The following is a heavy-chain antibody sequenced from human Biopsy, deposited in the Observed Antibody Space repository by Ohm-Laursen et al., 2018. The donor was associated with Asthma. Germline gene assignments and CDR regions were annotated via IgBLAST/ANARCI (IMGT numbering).Heavy chain of an antibody. CDR3: ARGQKSAGDRWFDP. CDR1: GYPFIGYH. CDR2: INPNSGAT. J-gene: IGHJ5*02. Sequence: GSSVKVSCKASGYPFIGYHIHWMRQAPRQGLEWMGRINPNSGATNYAQKFQGRVTMTRDTSISTAYMEVSRLRSDDTAVYYCARGQKSAGDRWFDPWGQGTLVTVSS. V-gene: IGHV1-2*06. D-gene: IGHD6-13*01.